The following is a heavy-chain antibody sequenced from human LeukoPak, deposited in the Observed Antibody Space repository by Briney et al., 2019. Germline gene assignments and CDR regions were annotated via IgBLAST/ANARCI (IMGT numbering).Heavy chain of an antibody. D-gene: IGHD4-23*01. CDR3: ARGQTGSTVAYVLHYFDY. V-gene: IGHV4-34*01. J-gene: IGHJ4*02. Sequence: PSETLSLTCAVYGGSFIGYYWSRIRQPPGKGLERIGEINHSGSTNYSPSLKSRVTISVDTSKNQFSLKLSSVTAADTAVYYCARGQTGSTVAYVLHYFDYWGQGTLVTVSS. CDR1: GGSFIGYY. CDR2: INHSGST.